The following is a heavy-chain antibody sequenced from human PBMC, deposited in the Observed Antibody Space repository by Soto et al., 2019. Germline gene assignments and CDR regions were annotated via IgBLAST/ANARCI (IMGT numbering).Heavy chain of an antibody. CDR3: ARGIGAADGGGNWFDP. CDR2: IISVIGRA. CDR1: GGSFRTYT. D-gene: IGHD6-13*01. Sequence: QVQLVQSGAEVKKPGSSVRVSCKASGGSFRTYTINWVRQAPGQGLEWVGRIISVIGRANTAKKFQGRVTLPADKFPTTAYMELSSLKSADTAVYCCARGIGAADGGGNWFDPWGQGTLVTVSS. V-gene: IGHV1-69*02. J-gene: IGHJ5*02.